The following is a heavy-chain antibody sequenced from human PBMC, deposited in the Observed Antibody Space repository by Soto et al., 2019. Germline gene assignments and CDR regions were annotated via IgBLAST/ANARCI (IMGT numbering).Heavy chain of an antibody. CDR1: GFTFSSYG. J-gene: IGHJ4*02. Sequence: GGSLRLSCAASGFTFSSYGMHWVRQAPGKGLEWVAVISYDGSNKYYADSVKGRFTISRDNSKNTLYLQMNSLRTEDTAVYYCAKDGDYWGQGTLVTVSS. CDR3: AKDGDY. V-gene: IGHV3-30*18. CDR2: ISYDGSNK.